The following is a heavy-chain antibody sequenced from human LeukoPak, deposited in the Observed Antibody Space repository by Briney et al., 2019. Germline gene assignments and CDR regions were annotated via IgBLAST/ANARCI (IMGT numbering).Heavy chain of an antibody. J-gene: IGHJ6*02. D-gene: IGHD2-2*01. Sequence: GGSLRLSCAASGFTFSSYAMSWVRQAPGKGLEWVSAISGSGGSTYYADSVKGRFTISRDNSKNTLYLQMNSLRAEDTAVYYCAKVGPESGGYCSSTSCPNFGVPYYYGMDVWGQGTTVTVSS. CDR3: AKVGPESGGYCSSTSCPNFGVPYYYGMDV. CDR1: GFTFSSYA. V-gene: IGHV3-23*01. CDR2: ISGSGGST.